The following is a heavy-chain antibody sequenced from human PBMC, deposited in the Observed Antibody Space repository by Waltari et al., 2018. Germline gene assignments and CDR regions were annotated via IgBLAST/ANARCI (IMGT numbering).Heavy chain of an antibody. J-gene: IGHJ4*02. CDR3: ASGRSVARVDY. V-gene: IGHV3-48*01. D-gene: IGHD5-12*01. Sequence: EVQLVESGGGLVQPGGSLRLSCAASGFTFSSYSMNWVRQAPGKGLEWVSYISSSSSTIYYADSVKGRFTISRDNAKNSLYLQMNSLRAEDTAVYYCASGRSVARVDYWGQGTLVTVSS. CDR1: GFTFSSYS. CDR2: ISSSSSTI.